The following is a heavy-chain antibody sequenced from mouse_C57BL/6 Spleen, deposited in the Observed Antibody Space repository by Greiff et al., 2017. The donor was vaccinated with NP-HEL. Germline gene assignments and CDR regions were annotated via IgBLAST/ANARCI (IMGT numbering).Heavy chain of an antibody. CDR2: ISSGSSTI. CDR3: ARHGFYDGYYSFAY. D-gene: IGHD2-3*01. J-gene: IGHJ3*01. Sequence: EVQLVESGGGLVKPGGSLKLSCAASGFTFSDYGMHWVRQAPEKGLEWVAYISSGSSTIYYADTVKGRFTISRDNAKNTLFLQMTSLRSEDTAMYYCARHGFYDGYYSFAYWGQGTLVTVSA. V-gene: IGHV5-17*01. CDR1: GFTFSDYG.